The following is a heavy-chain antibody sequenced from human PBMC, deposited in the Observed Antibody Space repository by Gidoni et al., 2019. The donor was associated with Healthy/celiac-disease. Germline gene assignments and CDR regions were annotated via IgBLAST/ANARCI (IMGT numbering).Heavy chain of an antibody. J-gene: IGHJ3*02. CDR1: GFTFSSYS. CDR3: SGYYTGGVNAFDI. Sequence: EVQLVESGGGLVKPGGSLSLSCAASGFTFSSYSMNWVRQAPGKGRAWVSSISSSSSYIYYADSVKGRFTISRDKAKNSLYLQMNSLRAEDTAVYYCSGYYTGGVNAFDIWGQGTMVTVSS. D-gene: IGHD2-8*02. V-gene: IGHV3-21*01. CDR2: ISSSSSYI.